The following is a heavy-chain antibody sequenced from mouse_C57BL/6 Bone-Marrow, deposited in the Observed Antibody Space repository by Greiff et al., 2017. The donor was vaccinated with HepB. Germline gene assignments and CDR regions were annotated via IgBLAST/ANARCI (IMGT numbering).Heavy chain of an antibody. Sequence: QVQLKQPGAELVKPGASVKMSCKASGYTFTSYWITWVKQRPGQGLEWIGDIYPGSGSTNYNEKFKSKATLTVDTSSSTAYMQLSSLTSEDSAVYYCARVRDDYDGFDYWGQGTTLTVSS. CDR1: GYTFTSYW. J-gene: IGHJ2*01. D-gene: IGHD2-4*01. V-gene: IGHV1-55*01. CDR3: ARVRDDYDGFDY. CDR2: IYPGSGST.